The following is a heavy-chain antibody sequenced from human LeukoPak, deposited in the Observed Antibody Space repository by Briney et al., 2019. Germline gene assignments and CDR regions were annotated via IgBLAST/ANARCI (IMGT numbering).Heavy chain of an antibody. CDR3: ARIRSGFDAFDI. CDR2: IYYSGST. V-gene: IGHV4-39*07. Sequence: SETLSLTCTVSGGSISSSSYYWGWIRQPPGKGLEWIGSIYYSGSTYYNPSLKSRVTISVDTSKNQFSLKLSSVTAADTAVYYCARIRSGFDAFDIWGRGTMVTVSS. D-gene: IGHD6-19*01. J-gene: IGHJ3*02. CDR1: GGSISSSSYY.